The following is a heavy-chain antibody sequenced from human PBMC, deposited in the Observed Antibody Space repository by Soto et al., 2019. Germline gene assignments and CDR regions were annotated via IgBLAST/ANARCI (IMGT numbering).Heavy chain of an antibody. CDR2: INHSGST. CDR3: ARDGPMVRGVKKTTKNWFDP. Sequence: SETLSLTCAVYGGSFSGYYWSWIRQPPGKGLEWIGEINHSGSTNYNPSLKSRVTISVDTSKNQFSLKLSSVTAADTAVYYCARDGPMVRGVKKTTKNWFDPWGQGTLVTVSS. CDR1: GGSFSGYY. J-gene: IGHJ5*02. V-gene: IGHV4-34*01. D-gene: IGHD3-10*01.